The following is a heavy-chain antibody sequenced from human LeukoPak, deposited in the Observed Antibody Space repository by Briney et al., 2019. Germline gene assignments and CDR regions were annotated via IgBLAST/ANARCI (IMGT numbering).Heavy chain of an antibody. J-gene: IGHJ6*03. CDR2: IYYSGST. Sequence: PSETLSLTCTVSGGSISSSRYYWGWIRQPPGKGLEWIGSIYYSGSTYYNPSLKSRVTISVDTSKNQFSLKLSSVTAADTAVYYCAREGAARLHYYYYYYMDVWGKGTTVTVSS. CDR1: GGSISSSRYY. CDR3: AREGAARLHYYYYYYMDV. V-gene: IGHV4-39*07. D-gene: IGHD6-6*01.